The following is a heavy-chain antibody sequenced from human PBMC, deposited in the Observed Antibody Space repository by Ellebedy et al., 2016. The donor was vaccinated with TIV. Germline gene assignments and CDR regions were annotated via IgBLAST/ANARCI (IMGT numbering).Heavy chain of an antibody. CDR3: VSSGAKRDHY. CDR1: GFTFRSYS. J-gene: IGHJ4*02. Sequence: GESLKISXAASGFTFRSYSMNWVRQAPGKGLEHISFTTPSSGDIYYTDSVQGRFTMSRDNAKNSVHLQMTSLRAEDTAVYYCVSSGAKRDHYWGQGTLVTVSS. V-gene: IGHV3-21*05. D-gene: IGHD3-10*01. CDR2: TTPSSGDI.